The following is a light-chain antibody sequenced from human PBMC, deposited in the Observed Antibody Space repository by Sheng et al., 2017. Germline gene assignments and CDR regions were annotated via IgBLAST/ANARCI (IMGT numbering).Light chain of an antibody. CDR1: QNINNN. Sequence: ETVLTQSPATLSLSPGERATLSCRASQNINNNLAWYQQRPGQPPSLLVYGASTRATGIPARFSGSGSETEFTLSISSLQSGDVAVYYCQQYNNWPRTFGQGTRLEIK. CDR2: GAS. CDR3: QQYNNWPRT. J-gene: IGKJ5*01. V-gene: IGKV3-15*01.